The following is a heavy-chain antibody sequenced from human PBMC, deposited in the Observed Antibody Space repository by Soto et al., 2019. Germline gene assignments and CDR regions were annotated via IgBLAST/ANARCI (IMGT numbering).Heavy chain of an antibody. V-gene: IGHV3-23*01. CDR2: ISDSGGRT. CDR1: GVRLRDEA. J-gene: IGHJ5*02. Sequence: GGCLGLACAACGVRLRDEAVDGVRPAPGKGLEWVSAISDSGGRTYYADSVQGRFTISRDNSKSTVFLQMNSLRAEDTATYYCAKYNGDFVSWGQGTLVTVSS. CDR3: AKYNGDFVS. D-gene: IGHD1-1*01.